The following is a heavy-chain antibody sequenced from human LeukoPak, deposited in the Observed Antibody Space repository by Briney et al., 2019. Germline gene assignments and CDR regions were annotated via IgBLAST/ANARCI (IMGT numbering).Heavy chain of an antibody. CDR1: GFTFSSYA. CDR3: AKEAVLNWFDP. Sequence: GGSLRLSCAASGFTFSSYAMSWVRQAPGKGLEWVSAISGSGTNTYYADSVKGRFTISRANSKNSLYLQMNSLRAEDTAVYYCAKEAVLNWFDPWGQGTLVTVSS. CDR2: ISGSGTNT. J-gene: IGHJ5*02. V-gene: IGHV3-23*01. D-gene: IGHD2/OR15-2a*01.